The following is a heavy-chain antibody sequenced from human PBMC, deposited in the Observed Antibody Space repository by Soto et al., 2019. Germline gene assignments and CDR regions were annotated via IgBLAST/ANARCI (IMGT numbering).Heavy chain of an antibody. Sequence: SETLSLTCTVSGGSVNTAPYHWSWIRQSPRNGLEWIGNIYYTGSTNYNPSFESRVAISLDTSNNQFSLRLTSLTAADTAVYFCARDHPSYYDTSGYYPYFDFWGQGTLVTVSS. V-gene: IGHV4-61*01. CDR3: ARDHPSYYDTSGYYPYFDF. CDR2: IYYTGST. D-gene: IGHD3-22*01. J-gene: IGHJ4*02. CDR1: GGSVNTAPYH.